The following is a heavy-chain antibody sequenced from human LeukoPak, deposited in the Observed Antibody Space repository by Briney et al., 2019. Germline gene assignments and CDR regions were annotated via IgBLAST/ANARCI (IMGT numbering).Heavy chain of an antibody. CDR2: ISGSGGST. CDR1: GFTFSSYA. V-gene: IGHV3-23*01. D-gene: IGHD3-22*01. J-gene: IGHJ4*02. CDR3: AKNTYYYDSSGPAFGY. Sequence: GGSLRLSCAASGFTFSSYAMSWVRQAPGKGLEWVSAISGSGGSTYYADSVKGRFTISRDNSKNTLYLQMNSLRAEDTAVYYCAKNTYYYDSSGPAFGYWGQGTLVTVSS.